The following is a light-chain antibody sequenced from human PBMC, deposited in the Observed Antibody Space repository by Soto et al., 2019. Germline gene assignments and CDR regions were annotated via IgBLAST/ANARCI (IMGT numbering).Light chain of an antibody. CDR1: SSNIGAGYD. CDR3: QSYDSSLSGSYV. CDR2: GNS. Sequence: QSLLTQPPSVSVAPGQVVTISCTGSSSNIGAGYDVHWYQQLPGTAPKLLIYGNSNRPSGVPDRFSGSKSGTSASLAITGLQAEDEAHYYCQSYDSSLSGSYVFGTGTKVTVL. V-gene: IGLV1-40*01. J-gene: IGLJ1*01.